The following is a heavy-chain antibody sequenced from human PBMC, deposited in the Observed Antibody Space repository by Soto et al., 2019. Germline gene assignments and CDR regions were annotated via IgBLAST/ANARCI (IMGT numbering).Heavy chain of an antibody. CDR1: EFTFSSYA. D-gene: IGHD6-19*01. J-gene: IGHJ4*02. CDR2: ISGSGSSS. V-gene: IGHV3-23*01. Sequence: GGSLRLSCAASEFTFSSYAMSWVRQAPGKGLEWVSAISGSGSSSYYADSVKGRFTISRDNSKNTLYLQMNSLRAEDTAVYYCAKCSPRYSSGLKAYYFDHWGQGTMVT. CDR3: AKCSPRYSSGLKAYYFDH.